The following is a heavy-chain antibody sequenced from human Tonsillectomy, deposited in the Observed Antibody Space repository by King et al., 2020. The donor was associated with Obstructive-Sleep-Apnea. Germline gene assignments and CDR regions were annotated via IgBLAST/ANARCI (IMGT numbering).Heavy chain of an antibody. V-gene: IGHV3-7*01. Sequence: VQLVESGGGLVQPGGSLRLSCAASGFTFSRYWMSWVRQAPGKGLEWVASIKEDGSQTYYVDSVKGRCITSRDNAKNSLYLKMNSLRVDDTAVFYFARVNSGYLPGDAFDPWGQGTMVTVSS. CDR1: GFTFSRYW. CDR3: ARVNSGYLPGDAFDP. D-gene: IGHD5-12*01. CDR2: IKEDGSQT. J-gene: IGHJ3*01.